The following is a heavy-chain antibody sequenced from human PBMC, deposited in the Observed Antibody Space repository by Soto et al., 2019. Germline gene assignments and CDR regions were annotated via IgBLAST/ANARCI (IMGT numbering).Heavy chain of an antibody. D-gene: IGHD3-10*01. CDR3: TRAYGAETFDF. Sequence: ASVKVSCKASGGTFNNYDIHWVRQAPGHGLEWMGWMDPNSGNTGYAQNFRGRVTMTQNTAIGTAYMELSSLRSDDTATYYCTRAYGAETFDFWGQGTRVTVSS. V-gene: IGHV1-8*02. CDR2: MDPNSGNT. CDR1: GGTFNNYD. J-gene: IGHJ5*01.